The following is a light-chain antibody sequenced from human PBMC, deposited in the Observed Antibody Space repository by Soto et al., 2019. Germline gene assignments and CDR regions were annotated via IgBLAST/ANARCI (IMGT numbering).Light chain of an antibody. CDR2: GAS. CDR1: ENLSRN. V-gene: IGKV3-15*01. J-gene: IGKJ2*01. CDR3: QQNDKWPHT. Sequence: EMILTQSPATLSVSPGERATLSCRASENLSRNVAWYQQQPGQAPRLLIHGASTRATGISARFSGSGSGTDFTLNISSLQSEDFAVYFCQQNDKWPHTFGQGTKLEIK.